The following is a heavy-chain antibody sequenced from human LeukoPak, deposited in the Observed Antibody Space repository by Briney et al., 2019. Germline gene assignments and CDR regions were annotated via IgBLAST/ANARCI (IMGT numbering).Heavy chain of an antibody. CDR2: IIPILGIA. CDR3: ASLPEAIAVGGPLDY. CDR1: GGTFSSYA. Sequence: ASVKVSCKASGGTFSSYAISWVRQAPGQGLEWMGRIIPILGIANYAQKFQGRVTITADKSTSTAYMELSSLRSEDTAVYYCASLPEAIAVGGPLDYWGQGTLVTVSS. D-gene: IGHD6-19*01. V-gene: IGHV1-69*04. J-gene: IGHJ4*02.